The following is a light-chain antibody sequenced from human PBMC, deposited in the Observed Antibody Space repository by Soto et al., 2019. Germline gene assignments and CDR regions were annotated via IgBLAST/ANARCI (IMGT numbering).Light chain of an antibody. CDR1: SSDVGGYDF. Sequence: QSALTQPRPVSGSPGQSVTISCTGTSSDVGGYDFVSWFQHHPGKPPKLIMYDVSKRPSGVPDRFSGSKSGNTASLTISGLQAEDEADYYCCSYAGSYTFVFGTGTKLTVL. CDR2: DVS. CDR3: CSYAGSYTFV. V-gene: IGLV2-11*01. J-gene: IGLJ1*01.